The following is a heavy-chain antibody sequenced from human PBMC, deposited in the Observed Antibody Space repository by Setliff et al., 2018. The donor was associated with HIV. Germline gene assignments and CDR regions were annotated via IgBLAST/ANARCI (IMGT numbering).Heavy chain of an antibody. CDR3: ARGRHCMDGRCYPHYYYYYHYMDV. D-gene: IGHD2-15*01. V-gene: IGHV3-66*02. Sequence: GGSLRLSCRTSGFTFKNAWLSWIRQAPGKGLEWVSTIYSDGSTYHADSVNGRFTLSRDNSENALFLQMNSLRPEDTAVYYSARGRHCMDGRCYPHYYYYYHYMDVWAKGTTVTVSS. J-gene: IGHJ6*03. CDR2: IYSDGST. CDR1: GFTFKNAW.